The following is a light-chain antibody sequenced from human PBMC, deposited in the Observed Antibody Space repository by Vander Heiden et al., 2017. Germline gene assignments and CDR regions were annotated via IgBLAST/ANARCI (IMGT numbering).Light chain of an antibody. J-gene: IGLJ2*01. V-gene: IGLV3-19*01. CDR2: GKN. CDR3: NSRDSSGNHP. Sequence: SSELTQDPAVSVALGQTVRITCQGDCHRRYYARWYQQKPGQAPVLVIYGKNNRPSGIPDRFSGSSSGNTASLTITGAQAEDEADYYCNSRDSSGNHPFSGGTKLTVL. CDR1: CHRRYY.